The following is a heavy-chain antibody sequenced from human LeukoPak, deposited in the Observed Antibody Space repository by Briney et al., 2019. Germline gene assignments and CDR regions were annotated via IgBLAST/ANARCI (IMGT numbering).Heavy chain of an antibody. J-gene: IGHJ6*02. V-gene: IGHV1-3*01. CDR1: GFTFTSSA. CDR2: INAGNGNT. CDR3: ARDPPIAASYRYYYYYYGMDV. Sequence: GASVKVSCKASGFTFTSSAVHWVRQAPGQRLEWMGWINAGNGNTKYSQKFQGRVTITRDTSASTAYMELSSLRSEDTAVYYCARDPPIAASYRYYYYYYGMDVWGQGTTVTVSS. D-gene: IGHD6-6*01.